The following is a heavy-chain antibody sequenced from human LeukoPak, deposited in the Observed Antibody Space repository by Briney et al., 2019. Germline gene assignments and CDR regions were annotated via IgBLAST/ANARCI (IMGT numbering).Heavy chain of an antibody. CDR1: GFTFSSYW. J-gene: IGHJ4*02. Sequence: GGSLRLSRAASGFTFSSYWMSWVRQAPGKGLEWVANIKQDGSEKNYLGSVKGRFTISRDNAKNSLYLQINGLRAEDTAVYDCYVGPTDYWGQGTLVTVSS. CDR3: YVGPTDY. D-gene: IGHD1-26*01. CDR2: IKQDGSEK. V-gene: IGHV3-7*01.